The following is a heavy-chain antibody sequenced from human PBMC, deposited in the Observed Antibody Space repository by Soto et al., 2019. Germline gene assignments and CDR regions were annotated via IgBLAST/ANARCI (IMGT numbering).Heavy chain of an antibody. CDR2: INHSGST. J-gene: IGHJ4*02. D-gene: IGHD1-26*01. CDR1: GGSFSGYY. CDR3: ARGRAYSGSYYPGLDY. Sequence: PSETLSLTCAVYGGSFSGYYWSWIRQPPGKGLEWIGEINHSGSTNYNPSLKSRVTISVDTSKNQFSLKLSSVTAADTAVYYCARGRAYSGSYYPGLDYWGQGTLVTVSS. V-gene: IGHV4-34*01.